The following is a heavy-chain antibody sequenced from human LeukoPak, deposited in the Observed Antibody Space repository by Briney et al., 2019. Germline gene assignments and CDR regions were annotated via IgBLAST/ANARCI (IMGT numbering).Heavy chain of an antibody. CDR3: ARDYQEYYDSSGYSFDY. Sequence: ASVKVSCKASGYTFTNYGISWVRQAPGQGLEWMGWISAYNGNTNYAQKLQGRVTMTTDTSTSTAYMELRSLRSDDTAVYYCARDYQEYYDSSGYSFDYWGQGTLVTVSS. V-gene: IGHV1-18*01. CDR1: GYTFTNYG. CDR2: ISAYNGNT. D-gene: IGHD3-22*01. J-gene: IGHJ4*02.